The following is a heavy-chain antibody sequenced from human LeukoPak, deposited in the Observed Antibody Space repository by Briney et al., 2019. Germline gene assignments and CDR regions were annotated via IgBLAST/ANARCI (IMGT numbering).Heavy chain of an antibody. CDR1: GGTFSSYA. Sequence: APVKVSCKASGGTFSSYAISWVRQAPGQGLEWMGGIIPIFGTANYAQKFQGRVTITTDESTSTAYMELSSLRSEDTAVYYCARAYDFWTYMDVWGKGTTVTVSS. J-gene: IGHJ6*03. CDR2: IIPIFGTA. CDR3: ARAYDFWTYMDV. V-gene: IGHV1-69*05. D-gene: IGHD3-3*01.